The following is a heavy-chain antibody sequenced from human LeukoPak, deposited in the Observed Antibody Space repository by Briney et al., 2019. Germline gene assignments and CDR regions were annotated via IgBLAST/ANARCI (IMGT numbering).Heavy chain of an antibody. J-gene: IGHJ4*02. CDR1: GGSISSSSNY. V-gene: IGHV4-39*01. Sequence: PSETLSLTCTVSGGSISSSSNYWGWIRQPPGKGLEWIGSIYYSGSTFYNPSLKSRVTISVDTSKNQFSLKLSSVTAADTAMYYCARRFTMATPWYFDYWGQGTLVTVSS. D-gene: IGHD3-10*01. CDR3: ARRFTMATPWYFDY. CDR2: IYYSGST.